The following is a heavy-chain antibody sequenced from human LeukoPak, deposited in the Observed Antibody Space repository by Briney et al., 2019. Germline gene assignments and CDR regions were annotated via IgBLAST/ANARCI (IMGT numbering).Heavy chain of an antibody. CDR2: IYPGDSET. Sequence: GESLKISCKGSGYSFTTYWIAWVRQMPGKGLEWMGIIYPGDSETRYNPSFQGQVTISADKSISTAYLQCSSLRASDTAIYYCARGSRWFSDYWGQGTLVTVSS. CDR1: GYSFTTYW. D-gene: IGHD6-13*01. J-gene: IGHJ4*02. V-gene: IGHV5-51*01. CDR3: ARGSRWFSDY.